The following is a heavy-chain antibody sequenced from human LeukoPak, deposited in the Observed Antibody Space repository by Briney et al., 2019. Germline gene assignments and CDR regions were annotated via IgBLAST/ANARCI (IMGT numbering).Heavy chain of an antibody. CDR3: ARVPGYSSSWYRGRWFDP. CDR1: GGSISSSSYY. V-gene: IGHV4-39*01. CDR2: IYYSGST. Sequence: SETLSLTCTVSGGSISSSSYYWGWIRQPPGKGLEWIGSIYYSGSTYYNPSLKSRVTISVDTSKNQFSLKLSSVTAADTAVYYCARVPGYSSSWYRGRWFDPWGQGTLVTVSS. J-gene: IGHJ5*02. D-gene: IGHD6-13*01.